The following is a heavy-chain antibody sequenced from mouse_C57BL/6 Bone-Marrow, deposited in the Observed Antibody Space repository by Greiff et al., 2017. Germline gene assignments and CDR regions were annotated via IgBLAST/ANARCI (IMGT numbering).Heavy chain of an antibody. D-gene: IGHD2-2*01. V-gene: IGHV1-5*01. Sequence: VQLQQSGTVLARPGASVKMSCKTSGYTFTSYWMHWVKQRPGQGLEWIGAIYPGNSDTSYNQKFKGKAKLTAVTSASTAYMELSSLTTEDSAVYYCTRSDLLRLRGAMDYWGQGTSVTVSS. CDR3: TRSDLLRLRGAMDY. CDR1: GYTFTSYW. CDR2: IYPGNSDT. J-gene: IGHJ4*01.